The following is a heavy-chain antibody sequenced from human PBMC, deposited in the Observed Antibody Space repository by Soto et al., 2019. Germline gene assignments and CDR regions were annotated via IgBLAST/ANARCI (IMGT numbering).Heavy chain of an antibody. Sequence: ASVKVSCKASGYTFTSYDINWVRQATGQGLEWMGWMNPNSGNTGYAQKFQGRVAMTRNTSISTAYMELSSLRSEDTAVYYCARGAGMRFGESPYYYYYGMDVWGQVTTVTVSS. CDR1: GYTFTSYD. CDR2: MNPNSGNT. J-gene: IGHJ6*02. D-gene: IGHD3-10*01. CDR3: ARGAGMRFGESPYYYYYGMDV. V-gene: IGHV1-8*01.